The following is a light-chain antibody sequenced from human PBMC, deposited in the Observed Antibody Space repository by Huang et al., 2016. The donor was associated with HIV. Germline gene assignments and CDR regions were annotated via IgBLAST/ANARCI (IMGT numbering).Light chain of an antibody. V-gene: IGKV1-39*01. J-gene: IGKJ1*01. CDR1: QTINSY. Sequence: DIQMTQSPSSLSASVGDRVTITWRASQTINSYLNLYQQRTGKAPQVLIYGASSLHSGVPSRFDVSGSGTDFTLTINRLHPEDFATYYYQQSYNFWTFGQGTTVEIK. CDR3: QQSYNFWT. CDR2: GAS.